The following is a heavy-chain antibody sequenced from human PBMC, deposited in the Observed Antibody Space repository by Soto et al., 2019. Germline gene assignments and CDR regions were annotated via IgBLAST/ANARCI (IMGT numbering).Heavy chain of an antibody. J-gene: IGHJ4*02. V-gene: IGHV4-39*01. Sequence: SETLSLTCTVSGGSITGSTYYWGWIRQPPGKGLEWIGNIYHSGSTYYNPSLKSRVTISVDTSKNQFSLRMNSMTAADTAVYYCARNMGGRGSSIWYHFDFWGQGTLVTVSS. D-gene: IGHD6-13*01. CDR2: IYHSGST. CDR3: ARNMGGRGSSIWYHFDF. CDR1: GGSITGSTYY.